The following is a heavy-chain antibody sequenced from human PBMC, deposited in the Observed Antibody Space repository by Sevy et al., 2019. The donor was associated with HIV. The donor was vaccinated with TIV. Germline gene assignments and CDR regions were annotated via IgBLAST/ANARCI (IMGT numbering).Heavy chain of an antibody. Sequence: SETLSLTCTVSGGSINSYHWNWIRQPPGKGLEWIGYVYYTGGTTYNPSLKNRVTISVYRIKNQFALKLTSDTAADTAVYFCARRNDFDIWGQGTMVTVSS. CDR2: VYYTGGT. CDR3: ARRNDFDI. CDR1: GGSINSYH. V-gene: IGHV4-59*12. J-gene: IGHJ3*02.